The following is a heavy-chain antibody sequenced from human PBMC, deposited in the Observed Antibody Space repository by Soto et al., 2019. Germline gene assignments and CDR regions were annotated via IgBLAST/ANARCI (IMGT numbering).Heavy chain of an antibody. CDR1: GGSISSSSYY. Sequence: SETLSLTCTVSGGSISSSSYYWGWIRQPPGKGLEWIGSIYYSGSTYYNPSLKSRVTISVDTSKNQFSLKLSSVTAADTAVYYRARHTPAISISDHWGKAILVTVFS. D-gene: IGHD2-15*01. J-gene: IGHJ1*01. V-gene: IGHV4-39*01. CDR2: IYYSGST. CDR3: ARHTPAISISDH.